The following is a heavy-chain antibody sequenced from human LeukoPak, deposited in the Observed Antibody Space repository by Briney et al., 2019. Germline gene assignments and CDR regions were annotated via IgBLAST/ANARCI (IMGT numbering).Heavy chain of an antibody. Sequence: ASVTVSCTASGYTFTSYGISWVRQAPGQGLEGMGWISAYNGNTNYAQKLQGRVTLTTDTSTSTAYMELRSLRSDDTAVYYCARGYSSSSFVGLWGQGTLVTVSS. D-gene: IGHD6-6*01. CDR2: ISAYNGNT. CDR1: GYTFTSYG. V-gene: IGHV1-18*01. J-gene: IGHJ4*02. CDR3: ARGYSSSSFVGL.